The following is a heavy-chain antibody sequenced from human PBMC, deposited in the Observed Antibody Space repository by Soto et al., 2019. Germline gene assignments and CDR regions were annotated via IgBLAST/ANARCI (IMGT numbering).Heavy chain of an antibody. CDR2: ISYDGSNK. V-gene: IGHV3-30-3*01. J-gene: IGHJ4*02. CDR1: GFTFSSYA. Sequence: QVPLVESGGGVVQPGRSLRLSCAASGFTFSSYAMHWVRQAPGKGLEWVAVISYDGSNKYYADSVKGRFTISRDNSKNTLYLQMNSLRAEDTAVYYCARDKTLYFDYWGQGTLVTVSS. CDR3: ARDKTLYFDY.